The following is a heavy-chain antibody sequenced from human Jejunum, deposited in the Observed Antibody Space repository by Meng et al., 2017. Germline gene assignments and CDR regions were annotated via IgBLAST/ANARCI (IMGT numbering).Heavy chain of an antibody. D-gene: IGHD3-3*01. CDR2: MYYSGGT. CDR1: GGSISSGHYY. J-gene: IGHJ6*02. Sequence: SQTLSHTCTVPGGSISSGHYYWSWLRQPPGKGLEWIASMYYSGGTYYNPSLQSRVTISIDTSTNQVSLKVNSVTVADSATYYCARDLGPYYDFYTGKYNNNYNGMDLWGQGTTVTVSS. CDR3: ARDLGPYYDFYTGKYNNNYNGMDL. V-gene: IGHV4-39*07.